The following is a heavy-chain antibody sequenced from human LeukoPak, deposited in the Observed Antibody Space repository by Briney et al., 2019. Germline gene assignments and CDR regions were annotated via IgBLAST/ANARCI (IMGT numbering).Heavy chain of an antibody. CDR1: GFTFSNTY. CDR3: ARTFRSGDSYKVGYFDY. J-gene: IGHJ4*02. CDR2: IYPSGNK. Sequence: PGGSLKLSCAASGFTFSNTYMSWVRQAPGKGLEWVSRIYPSGNKYYADSVKGRFTISRDNSKNTLFLQMNSLRAEDTAIYYCARTFRSGDSYKVGYFDYWGQGTLVTVSS. D-gene: IGHD5-24*01. V-gene: IGHV3-53*01.